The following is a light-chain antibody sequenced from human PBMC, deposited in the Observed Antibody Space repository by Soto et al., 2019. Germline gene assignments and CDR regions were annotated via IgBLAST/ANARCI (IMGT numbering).Light chain of an antibody. Sequence: DIQMTQSPSSVCASVGDRVTFTCRASQGISSFLAWYQRHPGKAPKLLIYAESTSQSGVPSRFSGSGSGTEFTRTISSLQPEDFATYYCQHRDTFGPGTKVDI. CDR3: QHRDT. V-gene: IGKV1-9*01. CDR2: AES. J-gene: IGKJ3*01. CDR1: QGISSF.